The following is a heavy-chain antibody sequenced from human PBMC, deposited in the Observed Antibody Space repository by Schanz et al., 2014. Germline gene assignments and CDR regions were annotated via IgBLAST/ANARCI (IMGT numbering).Heavy chain of an antibody. D-gene: IGHD5-12*01. CDR2: INVGNGNM. CDR1: GYTFTSYS. V-gene: IGHV1-3*01. Sequence: QVQLVQSGAEVKGPGASVKVSCKASGYTFTSYSIHWVRQAPGQGLEWMGWINVGNGNMKYSQKFQGRVTITRDTSASTAYMELTSLRSEDAAVYFCARDLTVDTGYVVHYCYYGMDVWGQGTTVTVSS. J-gene: IGHJ6*02. CDR3: ARDLTVDTGYVVHYCYYGMDV.